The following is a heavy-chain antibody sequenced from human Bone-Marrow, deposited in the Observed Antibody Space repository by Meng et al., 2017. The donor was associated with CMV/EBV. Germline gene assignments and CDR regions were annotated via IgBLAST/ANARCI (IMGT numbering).Heavy chain of an antibody. J-gene: IGHJ6*01. CDR3: AREFSYGMEV. V-gene: IGHV3-21*01. Sequence: GGSLKISCAASGFTCSSDNMNWVRQAPGKGLEWVSSISSSSSYIYYADSVKGRFTISRDNAKNSLYLQMNSLRAEDTDVYYCAREFSYGMEVWGPRNTVTGAS. CDR2: ISSSSSYI. CDR1: GFTCSSDN.